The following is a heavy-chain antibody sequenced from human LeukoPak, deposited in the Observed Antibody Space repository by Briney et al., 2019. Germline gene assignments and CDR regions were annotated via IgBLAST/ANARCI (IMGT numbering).Heavy chain of an antibody. CDR2: IYHSGST. Sequence: SETLSLTCAVSGGSISSGGYSWSWIRQPPGKGLEWIGYIYHSGSTHYNPSLKSRVTISVDRSKNQFSLKLSSVTAADTAVYYCARTYPNNGSVDYWGQGTLVTVSS. CDR3: ARTYPNNGSVDY. V-gene: IGHV4-30-2*01. D-gene: IGHD1-26*01. CDR1: GGSISSGGYS. J-gene: IGHJ4*02.